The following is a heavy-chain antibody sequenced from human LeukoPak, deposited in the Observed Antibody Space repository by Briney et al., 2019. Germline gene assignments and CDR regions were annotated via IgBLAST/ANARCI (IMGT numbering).Heavy chain of an antibody. CDR3: ARGPYSSGWYVMGPYFDY. CDR1: GGSFSGYY. Sequence: SETLCLTCAVYGGSFSGYYWSWIRQPPGKGLEWIGEINHSGSTNYNPSLKSRVTISVDTSKNQFSLKLSSVTAADTAVYYCARGPYSSGWYVMGPYFDYWGQGTLVTVSS. J-gene: IGHJ4*02. D-gene: IGHD6-19*01. V-gene: IGHV4-34*01. CDR2: INHSGST.